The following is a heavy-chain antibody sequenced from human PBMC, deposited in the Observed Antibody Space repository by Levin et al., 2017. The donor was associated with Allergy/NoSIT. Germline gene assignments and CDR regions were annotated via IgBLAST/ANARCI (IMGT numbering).Heavy chain of an antibody. V-gene: IGHV4-39*07. CDR2: IYFDGYT. J-gene: IGHJ4*02. Sequence: SQTLSLTCTVSGGSITYSRDYWAWIRQPPGKGLEWIGSIYFDGYTYYNPSLKSRVTISVDSSKNQFSLRLNSVTAADTAVYYCARGGNLAYCDNGCPPDFWGQGTLVTVSS. CDR1: GGSITYSRDY. CDR3: ARGGNLAYCDNGCPPDF. D-gene: IGHD2-21*01.